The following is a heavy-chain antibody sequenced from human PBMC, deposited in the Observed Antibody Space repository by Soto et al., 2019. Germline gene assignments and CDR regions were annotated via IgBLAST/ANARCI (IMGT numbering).Heavy chain of an antibody. J-gene: IGHJ4*02. D-gene: IGHD3-10*01. Sequence: QVQLQESGPGLVKPSETLSLTCTVSGGSIRSYYWSWIRQPPGKRLVWIGYIYYSGNTNYNPSLKSRVTISVDTSKNQFSLRLSSVTAADTALYYCARGKGPPYYFDYWGQGTLVTVSS. V-gene: IGHV4-59*01. CDR3: ARGKGPPYYFDY. CDR2: IYYSGNT. CDR1: GGSIRSYY.